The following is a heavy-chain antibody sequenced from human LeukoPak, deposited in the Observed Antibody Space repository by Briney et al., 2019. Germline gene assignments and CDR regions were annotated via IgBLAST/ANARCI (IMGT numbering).Heavy chain of an antibody. CDR1: GGSISSSSYY. Sequence: SETLSLTCTISGGSISSSSYYWGWIRQPPGKGLEWIGSIYYSGNTYYNPSLKSRVTISVDTSKNQFSLKLSSVTAADTAVYYCARHGGPIYVDYFLPWFDYWGQGTLVTVSS. D-gene: IGHD2/OR15-2a*01. CDR3: ARHGGPIYVDYFLPWFDY. V-gene: IGHV4-39*01. J-gene: IGHJ4*02. CDR2: IYYSGNT.